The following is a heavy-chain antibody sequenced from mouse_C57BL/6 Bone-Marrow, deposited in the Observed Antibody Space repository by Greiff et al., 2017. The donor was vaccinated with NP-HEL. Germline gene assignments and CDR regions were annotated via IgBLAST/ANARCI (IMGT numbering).Heavy chain of an antibody. Sequence: EVKLVESGGGLVQPGGSLKLSCAASGIDFSRYWMSWVRRAPGKGLEWIGEINPDSSTINYAPSLKDKFIISRDNAKNTLYLQMSKVRSEDTALYYCARLYYGNYVPYWYFDVWGTGTTVTVSS. CDR1: GIDFSRYW. J-gene: IGHJ1*03. CDR3: ARLYYGNYVPYWYFDV. V-gene: IGHV4-1*01. CDR2: INPDSSTI. D-gene: IGHD2-1*01.